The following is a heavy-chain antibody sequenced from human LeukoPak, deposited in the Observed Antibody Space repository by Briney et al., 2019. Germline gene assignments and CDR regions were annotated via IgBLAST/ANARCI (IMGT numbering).Heavy chain of an antibody. V-gene: IGHV3-21*01. CDR3: ARVLNYYGSGSYGY. J-gene: IGHJ4*02. Sequence: PGGSLRLSCAASGFTFSSYSMNWVRQAPGKGLEWVSSISSSSSYIYYADSVKGRFTISRDSAKNSLYLQMNSLRAEDTAVYYCARVLNYYGSGSYGYWGQGTLVTVSS. CDR1: GFTFSSYS. D-gene: IGHD3-10*01. CDR2: ISSSSSYI.